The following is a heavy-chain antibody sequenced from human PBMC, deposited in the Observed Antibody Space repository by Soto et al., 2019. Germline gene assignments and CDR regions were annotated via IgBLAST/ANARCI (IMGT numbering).Heavy chain of an antibody. J-gene: IGHJ5*02. D-gene: IGHD1-20*01. V-gene: IGHV3-23*01. CDR3: AKDRYNWNNNWFDP. CDR2: ISGSGGST. CDR1: GFPFSSYA. Sequence: PGGSLRLSCAASGFPFSSYARSWVRPAPGKGLEWVSAISGSGGSTYYADSVKGRFTISRDNSKNTLYLQMNSLRAEDTAVYYCAKDRYNWNNNWFDPWGQGTLVTVSS.